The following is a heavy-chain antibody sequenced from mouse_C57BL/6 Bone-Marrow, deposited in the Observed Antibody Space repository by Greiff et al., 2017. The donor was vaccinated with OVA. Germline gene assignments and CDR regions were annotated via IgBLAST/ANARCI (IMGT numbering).Heavy chain of an antibody. CDR3: TKVYYYGSSPMDY. Sequence: QVQLQQSGAELVRPGASVTLSCKASGYTFTDYEMHWVKQTPVHGLEWIGAIDPETGGTAYNQKFKGKAILTADKSSSTAYMELRSLTSEDSAVYYGTKVYYYGSSPMDYWGQGTSVTVSS. J-gene: IGHJ4*01. CDR1: GYTFTDYE. D-gene: IGHD1-1*01. CDR2: IDPETGGT. V-gene: IGHV1-15*01.